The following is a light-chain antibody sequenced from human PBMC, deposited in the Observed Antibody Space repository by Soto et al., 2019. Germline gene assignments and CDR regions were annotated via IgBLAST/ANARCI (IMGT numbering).Light chain of an antibody. CDR2: DAS. Sequence: ELVMTQSPATLSVSPGERATLSCRASQSVSSNLAWYQQKHGQAPRLLIYDASNRATGIPARVSGIGSGTDLTLTIHRLQPEDFEIYDGQQYFISPWTFGQGTKGDIK. J-gene: IGKJ1*01. V-gene: IGKV3D-15*02. CDR1: QSVSSN. CDR3: QQYFISPWT.